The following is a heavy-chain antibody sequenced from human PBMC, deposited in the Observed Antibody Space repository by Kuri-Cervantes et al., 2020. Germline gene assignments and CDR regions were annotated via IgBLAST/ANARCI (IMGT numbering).Heavy chain of an antibody. J-gene: IGHJ6*03. D-gene: IGHD4-17*01. V-gene: IGHV1-69*06. CDR1: GCTFSSYA. CDR2: IIPIFGTA. Sequence: SVKVSCKASGCTFSSYAISWVRQAPGQGLEWMGGIIPIFGTANYAQKFQGRVTITADKSTSTAYMELSSLRSEDTAVYYCAKEGGDYGDHYYYYYMHVWGKGTTVTVSS. CDR3: AKEGGDYGDHYYYYYMHV.